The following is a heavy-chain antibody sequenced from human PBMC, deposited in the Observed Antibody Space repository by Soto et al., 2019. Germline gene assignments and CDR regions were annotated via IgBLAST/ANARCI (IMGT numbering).Heavy chain of an antibody. CDR3: ARVGGITGTTSVGT. V-gene: IGHV4-31*03. D-gene: IGHD1-20*01. J-gene: IGHJ5*02. CDR1: GGSISSGGYY. Sequence: QVQLQESGPGLVKPSQTLSLTCTVSGGSISSGGYYWSWIRQHPGKGLEWIGYIYYSGSTYYNPSLKTRVTISVDTSKNQFALKLSSVTAADTAVYYCARVGGITGTTSVGTWGQGTLVTVSS. CDR2: IYYSGST.